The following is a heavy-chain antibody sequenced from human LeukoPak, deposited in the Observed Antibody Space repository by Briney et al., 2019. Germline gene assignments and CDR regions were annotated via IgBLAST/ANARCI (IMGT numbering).Heavy chain of an antibody. Sequence: GGSLRLSCAASGFTFSSYGMHWVRQTPGKGLEWVAFIRYDGGNKYYADSVKGRFTISRDNSKNMLYLQMNSLRAEDTAVYYCARDRRQGLNYWGQGTLVTVSS. CDR2: IRYDGGNK. J-gene: IGHJ4*02. D-gene: IGHD2-8*01. CDR3: ARDRRQGLNY. V-gene: IGHV3-30*02. CDR1: GFTFSSYG.